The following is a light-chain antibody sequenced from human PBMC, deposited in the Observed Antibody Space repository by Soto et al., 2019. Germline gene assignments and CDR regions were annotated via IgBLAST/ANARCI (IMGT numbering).Light chain of an antibody. CDR1: QGISSY. Sequence: IQLTQSPSSLSASVGDRVTITCRASQGISSYLGWYQQKPGKAPNLLIYDASTLHSGVPSRFSGGGSGTDFTLTISSLQPEDFATYYCQQVNVYPSTFGQGTKV. J-gene: IGKJ1*01. V-gene: IGKV1-9*01. CDR3: QQVNVYPST. CDR2: DAS.